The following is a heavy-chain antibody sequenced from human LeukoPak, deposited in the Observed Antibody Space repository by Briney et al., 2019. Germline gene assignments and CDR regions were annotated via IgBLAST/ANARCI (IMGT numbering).Heavy chain of an antibody. CDR3: ARFVPYCSSTSCYTNYYYYGMDV. CDR2: IYYSGST. J-gene: IGHJ6*02. CDR1: GGSISSYY. Sequence: SETLSLTCTVSGGSISSYYWSWIRQPPGKGLEWIGYIYYSGSTNYNPSLESRVTISVDTSKNQFSLKLSSVTAADTAVYYCARFVPYCSSTSCYTNYYYYGMDVWGQGTTVTVSS. V-gene: IGHV4-59*01. D-gene: IGHD2-2*02.